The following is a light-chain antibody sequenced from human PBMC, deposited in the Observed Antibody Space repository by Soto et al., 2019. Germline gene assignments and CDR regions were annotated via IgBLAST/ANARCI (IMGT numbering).Light chain of an antibody. J-gene: IGLJ1*01. CDR1: SSDVGAYNY. V-gene: IGLV2-8*01. CDR2: EVS. CDR3: TSYAGTYSLFYV. Sequence: QSALTQPPSASGSPGQSVTISCTGTSSDVGAYNYVSWYQQLPGKAPKLIIYEVSKRPSGVPDRFSGSKSGNTASLTVSGLQAEDEADYYCTSYAGTYSLFYVVGTGTKVTVL.